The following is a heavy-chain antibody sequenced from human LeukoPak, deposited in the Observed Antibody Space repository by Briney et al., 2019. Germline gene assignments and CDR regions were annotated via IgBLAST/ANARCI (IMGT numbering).Heavy chain of an antibody. Sequence: GGSLRFSCAASGFTFSSYAMIWVRQAPGKGLKWFSAISGGSGSTYYADSVKGRFTISRDNSKNTLYLQMNSLRAEDTALYYCAKDETYYDIFTGWFPYWGQGALVTVSS. J-gene: IGHJ4*02. CDR2: ISGGSGST. CDR1: GFTFSSYA. CDR3: AKDETYYDIFTGWFPY. D-gene: IGHD3-9*01. V-gene: IGHV3-23*01.